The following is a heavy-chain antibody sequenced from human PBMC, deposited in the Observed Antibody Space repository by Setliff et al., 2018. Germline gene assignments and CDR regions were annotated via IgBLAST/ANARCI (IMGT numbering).Heavy chain of an antibody. J-gene: IGHJ5*01. Sequence: SETLSLTCTVSGASITNINYYWGLIRQPPGKGLEWIGRIYTSGSTNYNPSLKSRVTMSIDTSKNQFSLKLTSVTAADTAVYYCVRDLPELTGRSFDPWGQGTQVTVSS. CDR1: GASITNINYY. D-gene: IGHD7-27*01. CDR3: VRDLPELTGRSFDP. V-gene: IGHV4-39*07. CDR2: IYTSGST.